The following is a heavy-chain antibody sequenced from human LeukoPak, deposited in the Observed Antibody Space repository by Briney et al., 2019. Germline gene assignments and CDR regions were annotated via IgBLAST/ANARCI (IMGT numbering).Heavy chain of an antibody. V-gene: IGHV4-39*01. J-gene: IGHJ3*02. Sequence: SETLSLTCTVSGGSISSSSYYWGWIRQPPGKGLEWIGEINHSGSTNYNPSLKSRVTISVDTSKNQFSLKLSSVTAADTAVYYCARHMILWFGEFNDAFDIWGQGTMVTVSS. CDR3: ARHMILWFGEFNDAFDI. CDR2: INHSGST. CDR1: GGSISSSSYY. D-gene: IGHD3-10*01.